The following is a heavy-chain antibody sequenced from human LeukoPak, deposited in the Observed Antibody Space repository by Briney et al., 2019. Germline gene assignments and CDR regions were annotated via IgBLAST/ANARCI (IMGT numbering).Heavy chain of an antibody. D-gene: IGHD3-10*01. CDR3: ARGVHYGSGSYYYMDV. Sequence: GGSLRLSCAASGFTFSSYEMNWVRQAPGKGLEWVSYISSSGSTIYYADSVKGRFTISRDNAKNSLYLQMNSLRAEDTAVYYCARGVHYGSGSYYYMDVWGKGTTVTVSS. CDR2: ISSSGSTI. J-gene: IGHJ6*03. V-gene: IGHV3-48*03. CDR1: GFTFSSYE.